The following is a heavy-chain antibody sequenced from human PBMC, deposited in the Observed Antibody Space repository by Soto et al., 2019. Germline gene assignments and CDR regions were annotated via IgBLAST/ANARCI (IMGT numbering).Heavy chain of an antibody. Sequence: SETLSLTCAVYGGSFSGYYWSWIRQPPGKGLEWIGEINHSGSTNYNPSLKSRVTISVDTSKNQFSLKLSSVTAADTAVYYCAGCGDRFDYWGQGTLVTVSS. CDR2: INHSGST. CDR1: GGSFSGYY. D-gene: IGHD2-21*01. V-gene: IGHV4-34*01. J-gene: IGHJ4*02. CDR3: AGCGDRFDY.